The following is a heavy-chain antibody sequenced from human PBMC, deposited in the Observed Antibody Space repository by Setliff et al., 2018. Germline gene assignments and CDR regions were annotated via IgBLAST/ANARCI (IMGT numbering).Heavy chain of an antibody. CDR1: GGTFSSYT. CDR3: AGHRGVEGTPVDY. CDR2: IIPIFGTA. V-gene: IGHV1-69*13. D-gene: IGHD3-10*01. Sequence: GASVKVSCKASGGTFSSYTTNWVRQAPGQGLEWMGGIIPIFGTANHAQNFQGRVTITADESTDTAYMELSSLTSDDTAVYYCAGHRGVEGTPVDYWGQGTLVTVS. J-gene: IGHJ4*02.